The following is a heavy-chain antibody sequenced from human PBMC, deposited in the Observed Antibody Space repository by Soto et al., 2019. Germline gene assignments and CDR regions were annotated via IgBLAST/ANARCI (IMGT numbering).Heavy chain of an antibody. Sequence: GGSLRLSCAASGFTFSSYAMHWVRQAPGKGLEYVSAISSNGGSTHYANSVKGRFTISRDNSKNTLYLQMGSLRAEDMALYYCARDLYPVYHSCPDKHNLYDPAARGSLVPGSS. CDR3: ARDLYPVYHSCPDKHNLYDP. CDR2: ISSNGGST. V-gene: IGHV3-64*01. J-gene: IGHJ5*02. CDR1: GFTFSSYA. D-gene: IGHD2-15*01.